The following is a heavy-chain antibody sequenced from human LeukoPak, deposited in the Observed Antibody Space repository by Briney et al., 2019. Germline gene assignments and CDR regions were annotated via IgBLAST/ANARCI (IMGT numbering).Heavy chain of an antibody. D-gene: IGHD5-18*01. Sequence: PGGSLRLSCAASGFTFSSYSMNWVRQAPGKGLEWVSSISSSSSYIYYADSVKGRFTISRDNAKNSLYLQMNILRAEDTAVYYCARDRSRIQLWSPGYFDYWGQGTLVTVSS. CDR1: GFTFSSYS. V-gene: IGHV3-21*01. CDR2: ISSSSSYI. J-gene: IGHJ4*02. CDR3: ARDRSRIQLWSPGYFDY.